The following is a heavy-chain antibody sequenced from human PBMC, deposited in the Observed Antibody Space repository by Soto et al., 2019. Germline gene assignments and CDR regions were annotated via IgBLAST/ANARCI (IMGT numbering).Heavy chain of an antibody. CDR3: ARQYRYCSSTSCQSWFDP. V-gene: IGHV3-48*03. CDR1: GFTFSSYE. CDR2: ISSSGSTI. Sequence: PGGSLRLSCAASGFTFSSYEMNWVRQAPGKGLEWVSYISSSGSTIYYADSVKGRFTISRDNAKNSLYLQMNSLRAEDTAVYYCARQYRYCSSTSCQSWFDPWGQGTLVTVSS. D-gene: IGHD2-2*01. J-gene: IGHJ5*02.